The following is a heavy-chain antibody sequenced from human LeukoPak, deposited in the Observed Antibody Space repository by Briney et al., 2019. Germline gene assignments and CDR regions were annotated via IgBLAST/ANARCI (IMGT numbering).Heavy chain of an antibody. V-gene: IGHV4-59*12. D-gene: IGHD6-19*01. CDR1: GGSISNYY. CDR2: IYYSGST. J-gene: IGHJ4*02. Sequence: SETLPLTCTVSGGSISNYYWNWIRQPPGKGLEWIGYIYYSGSTNYNPSLKSRVTISVDTSKNQFSLKLSSVTAADTAVYYCARNNNPGGWSDYWGQGTLVTVSS. CDR3: ARNNNPGGWSDY.